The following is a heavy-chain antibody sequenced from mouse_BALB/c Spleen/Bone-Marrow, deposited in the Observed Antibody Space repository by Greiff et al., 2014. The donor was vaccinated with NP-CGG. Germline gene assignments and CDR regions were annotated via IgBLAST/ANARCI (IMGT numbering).Heavy chain of an antibody. CDR1: DYTFTTYW. V-gene: IGHV1-52*01. CDR2: IDPSTSET. Sequence: QVQLQQSGPDLVRPGSSVKMSCKASDYTFTTYWMHWVKQRPGQGLEWIGMIDPSTSETRINQKFKDKATLIVDKSSNTAYMQLSSLTSEDSAVYYCARRTLAMDYWGQGTSVTVSS. J-gene: IGHJ4*01. CDR3: ARRTLAMDY.